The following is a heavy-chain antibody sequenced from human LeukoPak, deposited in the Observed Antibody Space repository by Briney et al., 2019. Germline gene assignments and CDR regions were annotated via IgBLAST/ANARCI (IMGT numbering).Heavy chain of an antibody. Sequence: PSETLSLTCAVYGGSFSGYYWSWIRQPPGKGLEWIGEINHSGSTNYNPSLKSRVTISVDTSKNQFSLKLSSVTAADTAVYYCARGSRWETTYYFDYWGQGTLVTVSS. V-gene: IGHV4-34*09. CDR2: INHSGST. CDR1: GGSFSGYY. CDR3: ARGSRWETTYYFDY. J-gene: IGHJ4*02. D-gene: IGHD1-26*01.